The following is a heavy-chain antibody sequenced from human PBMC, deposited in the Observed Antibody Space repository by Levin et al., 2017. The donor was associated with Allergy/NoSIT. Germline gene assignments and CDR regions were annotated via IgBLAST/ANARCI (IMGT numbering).Heavy chain of an antibody. D-gene: IGHD3-22*01. V-gene: IGHV3-30*04. CDR3: ARDPFAIVVVTNDAFDI. CDR2: ISYDGSNK. J-gene: IGHJ3*02. CDR1: GFTFSSYA. Sequence: GESLKISCAASGFTFSSYAMHWVRQAPGKGLEWVAVISYDGSNKYYADSVKGRFTISRDNSKNTLYLQMNSLRAEDTAVYYCARDPFAIVVVTNDAFDIWGQGTMVTVSS.